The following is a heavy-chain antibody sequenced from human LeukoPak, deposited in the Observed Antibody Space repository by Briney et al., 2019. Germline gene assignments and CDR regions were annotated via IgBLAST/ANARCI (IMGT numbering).Heavy chain of an antibody. V-gene: IGHV4-59*12. CDR2: IHYSGST. D-gene: IGHD6-6*01. CDR3: ARASHGWYFDL. J-gene: IGHJ2*01. CDR1: GASISNFY. Sequence: KPSETLSLTCTVSGASISNFYWSWIRQPPGKGLEWIGYIHYSGSTYYNPSLKSRVTISVDTSKNQFSLKLSSVTAADTAVYYCARASHGWYFDLWGRGTLVTVSS.